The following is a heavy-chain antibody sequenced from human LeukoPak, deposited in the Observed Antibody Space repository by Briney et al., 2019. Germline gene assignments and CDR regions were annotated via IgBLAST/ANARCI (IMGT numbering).Heavy chain of an antibody. Sequence: GGSLRLSCVASGFSSHIYVMSWVRQAPGKGLEWVSSINDSGDDINYADSVKGRFSISRDNSKSTLYLQMNSLRPEDTAVYYCAKDRHGIVGATPFDHWGQGTLVIVSS. J-gene: IGHJ4*02. CDR1: GFSSHIYV. CDR3: AKDRHGIVGATPFDH. V-gene: IGHV3-23*01. D-gene: IGHD1-26*01. CDR2: INDSGDDI.